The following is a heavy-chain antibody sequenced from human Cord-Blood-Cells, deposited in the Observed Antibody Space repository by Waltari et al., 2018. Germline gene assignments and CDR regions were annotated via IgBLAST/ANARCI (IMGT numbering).Heavy chain of an antibody. Sequence: EVQLVESGGGLVQPGGSLRLACSASGLTFSRYDINWVRQAPGKGLEWVSYISSSGSTIYYADSVKGRFTISRDNAKNSLYLQMNSLRAEDTAVYYCARAAAGDYFDYWGQGTLVTVSS. CDR2: ISSSGSTI. CDR3: ARAAAGDYFDY. V-gene: IGHV3-48*03. D-gene: IGHD2-15*01. CDR1: GLTFSRYD. J-gene: IGHJ4*02.